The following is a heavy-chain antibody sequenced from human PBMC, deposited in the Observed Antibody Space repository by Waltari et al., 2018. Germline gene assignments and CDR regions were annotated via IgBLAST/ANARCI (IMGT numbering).Heavy chain of an antibody. D-gene: IGHD2-15*01. CDR1: GGSFSGYY. CDR2: INHSGST. Sequence: QVQLQQWGAGLLKPSETLSLTCAVYGGSFSGYYWSWIRQPPGKGLEWIGEINHSGSTNYNPSLKSRVTISVDTSKNQFSLKLSSVTAADTAVYYCAGYSVVAAGMDVWGQGTTVTVSS. CDR3: AGYSVVAAGMDV. J-gene: IGHJ6*02. V-gene: IGHV4-34*01.